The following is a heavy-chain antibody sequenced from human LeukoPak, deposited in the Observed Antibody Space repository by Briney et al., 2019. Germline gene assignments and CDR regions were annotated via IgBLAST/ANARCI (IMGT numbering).Heavy chain of an antibody. CDR1: GFTFSTYA. V-gene: IGHV3-23*01. CDR3: AKDNGDYSG. CDR2: ISGSGGST. J-gene: IGHJ4*02. D-gene: IGHD4-17*01. Sequence: PGGSLRLSCAASGFTFSTYAMFWIRQAPGKGLEWVSAISGSGGSTYYADSVKGRFTISRDNSKNTLYLQMNSLRAEDTAVYYCAKDNGDYSGWGQGTLVTVSS.